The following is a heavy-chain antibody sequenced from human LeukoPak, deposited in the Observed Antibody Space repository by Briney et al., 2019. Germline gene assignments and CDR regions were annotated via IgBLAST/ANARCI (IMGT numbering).Heavy chain of an antibody. D-gene: IGHD6-13*01. CDR1: GFTFSSYS. CDR3: ARDRSDSSSWEHAFDI. Sequence: GGSLRLSCAASGFTFSSYSMNWARQAPGKGLEWVSSISSSSSYIYYADSVKGRFTISRDNAKNSLYLQMNSLRAEDTAVYYCARDRSDSSSWEHAFDIWGQGTMVTVSS. J-gene: IGHJ3*02. V-gene: IGHV3-21*01. CDR2: ISSSSSYI.